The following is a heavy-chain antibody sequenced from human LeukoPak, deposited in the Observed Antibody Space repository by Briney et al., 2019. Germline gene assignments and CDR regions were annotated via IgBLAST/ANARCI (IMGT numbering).Heavy chain of an antibody. D-gene: IGHD3-3*01. J-gene: IGHJ4*02. V-gene: IGHV4-30-2*01. Sequence: SQTLSLTCTVSGGSISSGGYYWSWIRQPPGKGLEWIGYIYHSGSTYYNPSLKSRVTISVDRSKNQFSLKLSSVTAADTAVYYCAREKVLGASHYDFWSGYSHWGQGTLVTVSS. CDR2: IYHSGST. CDR3: AREKVLGASHYDFWSGYSH. CDR1: GGSISSGGYY.